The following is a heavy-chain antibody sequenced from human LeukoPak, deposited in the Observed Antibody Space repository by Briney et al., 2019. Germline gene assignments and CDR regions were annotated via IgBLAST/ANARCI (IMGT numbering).Heavy chain of an antibody. CDR2: ISYDGSNK. CDR1: GFTFSSYA. D-gene: IGHD4-23*01. V-gene: IGHV3-30-3*01. CDR3: ARGESNVVVTSFDY. J-gene: IGHJ4*02. Sequence: SGGSLRLSCAASGFTFSSYAMHWVRQAPGKGLEWVAVISYDGSNKYYADSVKGRFTISRDNSKNTLYLQMNSLRAEDTAVYYCARGESNVVVTSFDYWGQGTLVTVSS.